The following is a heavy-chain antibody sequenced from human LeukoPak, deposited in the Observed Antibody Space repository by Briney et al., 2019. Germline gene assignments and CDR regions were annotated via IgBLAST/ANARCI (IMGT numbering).Heavy chain of an antibody. CDR2: IYYSGST. V-gene: IGHV4-31*09. CDR3: SLSGGSRYYGMDV. D-gene: IGHD3-16*01. J-gene: IGHJ6*02. CDR1: GGSISSGGYY. Sequence: SETLSLTCTVSGGSISSGGYYWSWIRQHPGKGLEWIGYIYYSGSTYYNPSLKSRVTISVDTSKNQFSLKLSSVTAADTAVYYCSLSGGSRYYGMDVWGQGTTVTVSS.